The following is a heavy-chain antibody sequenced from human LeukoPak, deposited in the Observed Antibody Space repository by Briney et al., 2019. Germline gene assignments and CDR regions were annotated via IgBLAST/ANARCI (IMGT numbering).Heavy chain of an antibody. D-gene: IGHD3-10*01. CDR3: AREIPGGYFDY. Sequence: GGSLRLSCAASEFSVRNYEMNWVRQAPGKGLEWVANIKQDGSEKYYVDSVKGRFTISRDNAKNSLYLQMNSLSAEDTAVYYCAREIPGGYFDYWGQGTLVTVSS. J-gene: IGHJ4*02. CDR2: IKQDGSEK. CDR1: EFSVRNYE. V-gene: IGHV3-7*01.